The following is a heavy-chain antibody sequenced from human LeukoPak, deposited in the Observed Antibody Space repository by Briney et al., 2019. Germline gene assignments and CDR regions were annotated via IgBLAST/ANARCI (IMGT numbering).Heavy chain of an antibody. Sequence: GRSLRLSCAASGFTFSSYGMHWVRQAPGKGLEWVAVIWYDGSNKYYADSVKGRFTISRDNSKNTLYLQMNSLRAEDTAVYYCARLSGYGGYFDYWGQGTLVTVSS. V-gene: IGHV3-33*01. D-gene: IGHD4-17*01. CDR1: GFTFSSYG. CDR2: IWYDGSNK. J-gene: IGHJ4*02. CDR3: ARLSGYGGYFDY.